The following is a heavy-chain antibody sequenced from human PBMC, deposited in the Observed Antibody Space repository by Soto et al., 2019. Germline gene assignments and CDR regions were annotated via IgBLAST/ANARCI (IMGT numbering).Heavy chain of an antibody. Sequence: GGSLRLSCAASGFTFSSYAMSWVRQAPGKGLEWVSAISGSGGSTYYADSVKGRFTISRDNSKNTLYLQMNSLRVEDTAVYYCAKESSSSWYPGVVSNFDYWGQGTLVTVSS. CDR1: GFTFSSYA. V-gene: IGHV3-23*01. J-gene: IGHJ4*02. CDR2: ISGSGGST. D-gene: IGHD6-13*01. CDR3: AKESSSSWYPGVVSNFDY.